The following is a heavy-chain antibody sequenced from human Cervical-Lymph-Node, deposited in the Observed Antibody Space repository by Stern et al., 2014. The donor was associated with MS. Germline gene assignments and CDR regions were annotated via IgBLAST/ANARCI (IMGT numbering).Heavy chain of an antibody. V-gene: IGHV1-69*01. D-gene: IGHD5-12*01. CDR3: ATQWGGYDRGYFDF. CDR1: GISFSNYA. J-gene: IGHJ4*02. CDR2: VIPRVGSV. Sequence: QVQLVQSGAEVKKPGSSVKVSCEASGISFSNYAISWVRQAPGHGLEWMGGVIPRVGSVTYAQTFQGRVTITADEFANPANMTLTSLRSEDTAVYYCATQWGGYDRGYFDFWGQGTLVTVSS.